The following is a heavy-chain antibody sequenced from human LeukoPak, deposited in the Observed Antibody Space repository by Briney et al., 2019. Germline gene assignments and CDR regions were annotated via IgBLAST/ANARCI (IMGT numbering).Heavy chain of an antibody. V-gene: IGHV4-59*01. CDR1: GGSISSYY. CDR3: ARGGPPTRASI. CDR2: IYYSGST. J-gene: IGHJ3*02. Sequence: SETLSLTCTVSGGSISSYYWSWIRQPPGKGLEWIGYIYYSGSTNYSPSLKSRVTISVDTSKNQFSLKLSSVTAADTAVYYCARGGPPTRASIWGQGTMVTVSS. D-gene: IGHD3/OR15-3a*01.